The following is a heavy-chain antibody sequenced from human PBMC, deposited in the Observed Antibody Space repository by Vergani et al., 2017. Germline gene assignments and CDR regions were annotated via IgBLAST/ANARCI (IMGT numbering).Heavy chain of an antibody. CDR3: ARQSGHDLGGYFDF. CDR1: GGSFNTYY. V-gene: IGHV4-59*08. J-gene: IGHJ4*02. CDR2: IYSTGST. Sequence: QVQLEESGPGLVKPSETLSLTCTVSGGSFNTYYWSWIRQSPGKGLEWIGYIYSTGSTNYNPSLNSRVTISVDTSRNQFSLKLDPVIAADTAVYYCARQSGHDLGGYFDFWGQGTRLTVSS. D-gene: IGHD5-12*01.